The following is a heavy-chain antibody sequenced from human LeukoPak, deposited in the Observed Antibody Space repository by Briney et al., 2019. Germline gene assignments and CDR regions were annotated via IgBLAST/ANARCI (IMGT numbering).Heavy chain of an antibody. CDR1: GFTFSTYG. J-gene: IGHJ4*02. CDR2: IRYDGSNE. V-gene: IGHV3-30*02. D-gene: IGHD6-6*01. CDR3: TKVMEQQLVSTDY. Sequence: PGGSLRLSCAASGFTFSTYGMHWVRQAPGKGLEWVAFIRYDGSNENYTDSVKGRFTISRDNSKNTVYLQMNSLRTEDTAIYYCTKVMEQQLVSTDYWGQGTLVTVCS.